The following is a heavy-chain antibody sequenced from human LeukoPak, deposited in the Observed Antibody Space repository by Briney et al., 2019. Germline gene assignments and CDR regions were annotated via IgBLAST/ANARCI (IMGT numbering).Heavy chain of an antibody. CDR3: ARDYTTTHAFDI. J-gene: IGHJ3*02. Sequence: SETLSLTCAVSGASMSSYYWSWIRQPPGKGLEWIGYIYYTGSTNYNPSLKSRVTISINTSKNQFSLKLSSVTAADTALYFCARDYTTTHAFDIWGQGTLVTVS. CDR2: IYYTGST. V-gene: IGHV4-59*01. D-gene: IGHD1-26*01. CDR1: GASMSSYY.